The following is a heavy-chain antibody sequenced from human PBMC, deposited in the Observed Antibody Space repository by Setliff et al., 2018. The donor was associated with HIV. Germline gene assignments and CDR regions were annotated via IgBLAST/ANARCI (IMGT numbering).Heavy chain of an antibody. CDR2: ISPNSGDT. V-gene: IGHV1-2*06. CDR1: GYTFTGYY. CDR3: ARGDTVVVSAAIRFEL. D-gene: IGHD2-2*02. Sequence: GASVKVSCKASGYTFTGYYLHWVRQAPGQGLEWMGRISPNSGDTNYAQKFQGRVSVTGDTSISTAYMELSRLRSDDTAIYYCARGDTVVVSAAIRFELWGQGTLVTVSS. J-gene: IGHJ1*01.